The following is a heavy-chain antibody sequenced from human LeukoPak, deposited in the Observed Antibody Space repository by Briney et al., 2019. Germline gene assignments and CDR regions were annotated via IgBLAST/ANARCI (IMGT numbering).Heavy chain of an antibody. CDR1: GASISSGSYY. J-gene: IGHJ4*02. CDR2: VYTSGST. CDR3: ARDGSRGYCSSTSCYPLFDY. D-gene: IGHD2-2*01. Sequence: PSETLSLTCTVSGASISSGSYYWSWIRQPAGKGLEWIGRVYTSGSTNYNPSLKSRVTISVDTSKNQFSLKLSSVTAADTAVYYCARDGSRGYCSSTSCYPLFDYWGQGTLVTVSS. V-gene: IGHV4-61*02.